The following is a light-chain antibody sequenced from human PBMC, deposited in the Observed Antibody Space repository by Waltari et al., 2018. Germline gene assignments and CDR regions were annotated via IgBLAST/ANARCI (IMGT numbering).Light chain of an antibody. CDR1: SSNIGNGY. J-gene: IGLJ2*01. V-gene: IGLV1-51*01. CDR2: DNI. CDR3: GTWDSSLSTVV. Sequence: QSVLTQPPSVSAPPGQKATMSCSGSSSNIGNGYVSWYQHVPGTAPKLLIYDNITRPSGIPDRFSASKSGTSATLDITGLQTGDEADYFCGTWDSSLSTVVFGGGTKLTVL.